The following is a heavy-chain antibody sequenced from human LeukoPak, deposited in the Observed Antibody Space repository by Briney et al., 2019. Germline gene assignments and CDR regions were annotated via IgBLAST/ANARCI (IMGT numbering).Heavy chain of an antibody. CDR2: IYYSGST. J-gene: IGHJ4*02. CDR1: GGSISSSTYY. D-gene: IGHD3-3*01. V-gene: IGHV4-39*01. CDR3: ARQSTLRPIGY. Sequence: PSETLSLTCTVSGGSISSSTYYWGWIRQPPGKGLEWIGSIYYSGSTYYNPSLKSRVTISVDTSKNQFSLKLSSVTAADTAVYYCARQSTLRPIGYWGQGTLVTVSS.